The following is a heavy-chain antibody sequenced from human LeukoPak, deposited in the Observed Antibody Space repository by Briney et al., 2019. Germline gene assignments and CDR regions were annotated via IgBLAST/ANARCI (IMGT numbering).Heavy chain of an antibody. D-gene: IGHD2/OR15-2a*01. CDR1: GYTFTSYD. Sequence: ASVKVSCKASGYTFTSYDINWVRQATGQGLEWMGWMNPNSGNTGYAQKFQGRVTITRNTSISTAYMELSRLRSEDTAVYYCASSRIGYYYYCYMYVWGKGTTVTVSS. V-gene: IGHV1-8*03. CDR2: MNPNSGNT. J-gene: IGHJ6*03. CDR3: ASSRIGYYYYCYMYV.